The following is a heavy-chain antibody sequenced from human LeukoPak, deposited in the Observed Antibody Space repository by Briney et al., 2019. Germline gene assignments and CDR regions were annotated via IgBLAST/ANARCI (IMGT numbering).Heavy chain of an antibody. CDR2: ISSSSSYI. D-gene: IGHD4-11*01. Sequence: GGSLRLSCAASGFTFSSYSMNWVRQAPGKGLEWVSSISSSSSYIYYADSVKGRFTISRDNAKNSLYLQMNSLRAEDTSVYYCARVPTMTTGSYYFDYWGQGTLVTVSS. J-gene: IGHJ4*02. CDR1: GFTFSSYS. V-gene: IGHV3-21*01. CDR3: ARVPTMTTGSYYFDY.